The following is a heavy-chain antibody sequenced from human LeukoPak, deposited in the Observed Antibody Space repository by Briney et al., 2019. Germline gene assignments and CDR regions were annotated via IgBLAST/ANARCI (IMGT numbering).Heavy chain of an antibody. CDR3: ARGVTMVRGRGYYFDY. D-gene: IGHD3-10*01. Sequence: GRSLRLSCAASGFTFSSYCMHWVRQAPGKGLEWVAVIWYNGSNKYYADSVKGRFTISRDNSKNTLYLQMNSLRAEDTAVYYCARGVTMVRGRGYYFDYWGQGTLVTVSS. J-gene: IGHJ4*02. CDR2: IWYNGSNK. CDR1: GFTFSSYC. V-gene: IGHV3-33*01.